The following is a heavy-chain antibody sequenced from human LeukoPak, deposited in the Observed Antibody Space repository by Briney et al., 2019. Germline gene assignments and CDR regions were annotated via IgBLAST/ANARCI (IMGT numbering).Heavy chain of an antibody. CDR3: ARDSRYYYGSGRNYFDY. CDR1: AFTFSRYG. CDR2: ISSSGSTI. D-gene: IGHD3-10*01. Sequence: GGSLRLSCAASAFTFSRYGMHWVRQAPGKGLEWVSYISSSGSTIYYADSVKGRFTISRDNAKNSLYLQMNSLRAEDTAVYYCARDSRYYYGSGRNYFDYWGQGTLVTVSS. V-gene: IGHV3-48*04. J-gene: IGHJ4*02.